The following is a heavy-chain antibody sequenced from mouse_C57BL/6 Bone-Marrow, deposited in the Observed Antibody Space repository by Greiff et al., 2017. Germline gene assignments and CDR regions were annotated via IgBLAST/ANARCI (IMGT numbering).Heavy chain of an antibody. Sequence: QVQLQQSGAELARPGASVKLSCKASGYTFTSYGISWVKQRTGQGLEWIGEIYPRSGTTYYNEKFKGKATLTADKSSSTASMELRSRTSEDAAVYYCARCYWAMDYWGQGTSVTVSS. J-gene: IGHJ4*01. V-gene: IGHV1-81*01. CDR3: ARCYWAMDY. CDR2: IYPRSGTT. D-gene: IGHD1-1*01. CDR1: GYTFTSYG.